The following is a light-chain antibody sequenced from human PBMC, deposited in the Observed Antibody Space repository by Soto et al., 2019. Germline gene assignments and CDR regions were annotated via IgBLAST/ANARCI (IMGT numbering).Light chain of an antibody. CDR2: GAS. V-gene: IGKV3-15*01. CDR3: QQYNNWGT. Sequence: EIVMTQSPATLSVSPGERATLSCRASQSVCSNLAWYQQKPGQAPRPLIYGASTRATGIPARFSGSGSGTEFTLTISSLQSEDFAVYYCQQYNNWGTFGQGTKVEIK. J-gene: IGKJ1*01. CDR1: QSVCSN.